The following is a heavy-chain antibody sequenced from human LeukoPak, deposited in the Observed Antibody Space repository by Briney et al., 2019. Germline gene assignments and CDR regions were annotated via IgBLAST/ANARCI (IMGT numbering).Heavy chain of an antibody. V-gene: IGHV1-2*02. CDR2: INPNSGGT. Sequence: GASVKVSCKASGYTFTGYYMHWVRQAPGHGLEWMGWINPNSGGTNYAQKFQGRVTMTRDTSISTAYMELSRLRSDDTAVYYCARDVYDILTGANLTDAFDIWGQGTMVTVSS. CDR3: ARDVYDILTGANLTDAFDI. D-gene: IGHD3-9*01. CDR1: GYTFTGYY. J-gene: IGHJ3*02.